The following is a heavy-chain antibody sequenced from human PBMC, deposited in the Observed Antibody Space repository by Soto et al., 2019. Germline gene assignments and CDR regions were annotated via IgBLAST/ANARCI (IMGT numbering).Heavy chain of an antibody. CDR2: IDPSDSYT. Sequence: GESLKISCKGSGYSFTSYWISWVRQMPGKGLEWMGRIDPSDSYTNYSPSFQGHVTISADKSISTAYLQWSSLKASDTAMYYCARAGYSSSWYYYGMDVWGQGTTVTVPS. CDR1: GYSFTSYW. CDR3: ARAGYSSSWYYYGMDV. D-gene: IGHD6-13*01. J-gene: IGHJ6*02. V-gene: IGHV5-10-1*01.